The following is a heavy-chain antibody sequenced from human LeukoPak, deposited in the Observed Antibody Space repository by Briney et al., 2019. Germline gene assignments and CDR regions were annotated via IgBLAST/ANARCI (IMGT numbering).Heavy chain of an antibody. J-gene: IGHJ4*02. CDR2: IYHSGST. CDR3: ARHRPDQMNFDY. CDR1: GYSISSGYY. Sequence: ETLSLTCTVSGYSISSGYYWGWIRQPPGKGLEWIGSIYHSGSTYYNPSLKSRVTISVDTSKNQFSLKLSSVTAADAAVYYCARHRPDQMNFDYWGQGTLVTVSS. D-gene: IGHD1-14*01. V-gene: IGHV4-38-2*02.